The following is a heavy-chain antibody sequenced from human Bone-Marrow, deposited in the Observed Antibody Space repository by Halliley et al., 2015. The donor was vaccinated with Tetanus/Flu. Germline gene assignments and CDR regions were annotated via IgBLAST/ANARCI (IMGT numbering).Heavy chain of an antibody. V-gene: IGHV3-33*03. CDR2: IWYDGSDK. CDR3: ATLDGTRSLGIDH. Sequence: SLRLSCAASGFTFSSYSMNWVRQAPGKGLEWVAVIWYDGSDKYYAESVKGRITISRDNAKNSLYLQMNSLRSEDTAVYYCATLDGTRSLGIDHWGQGTLVPVSS. CDR1: GFTFSSYS. J-gene: IGHJ5*02. D-gene: IGHD1-26*01.